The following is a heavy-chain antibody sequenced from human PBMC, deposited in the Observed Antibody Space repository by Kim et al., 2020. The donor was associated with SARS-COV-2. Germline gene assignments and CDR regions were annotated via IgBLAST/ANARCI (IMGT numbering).Heavy chain of an antibody. J-gene: IGHJ2*01. CDR1: GFTFGVHA. CDR2: ISFDSFNI. Sequence: GGSLRLSCAASGFTFGVHAMHWVRRGPGKGLEWVSGISFDSFNIGYADSVKGRFTIARDNAQNSLYLQMHSLRPEDTAFYFCVKDSGRRHWFFGLCGRGTLVTVST. V-gene: IGHV3-9*01. D-gene: IGHD5-12*01. CDR3: VKDSGRRHWFFGL.